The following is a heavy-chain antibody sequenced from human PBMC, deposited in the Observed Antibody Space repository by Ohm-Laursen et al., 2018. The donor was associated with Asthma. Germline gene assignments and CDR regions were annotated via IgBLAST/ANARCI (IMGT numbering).Heavy chain of an antibody. CDR2: INHSGST. J-gene: IGHJ4*02. CDR1: GGSFSGYY. D-gene: IGHD3-16*02. Sequence: GTLSLTCAVYGGSFSGYYWSWIRQPPGKGLEWIGEINHSGSTNYNPSLKSRVTISVDTSKNQFSLKLSSVTAADTAVYYCARGGRYDYVWGSYRYMTFDYWGRGTLVTVSS. V-gene: IGHV4-34*01. CDR3: ARGGRYDYVWGSYRYMTFDY.